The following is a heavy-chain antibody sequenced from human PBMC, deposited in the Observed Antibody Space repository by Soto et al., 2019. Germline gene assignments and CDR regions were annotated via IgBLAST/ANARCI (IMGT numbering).Heavy chain of an antibody. D-gene: IGHD6-13*01. V-gene: IGHV6-1*01. CDR3: ARAAAGTFVA. CDR2: TYYRSKWYN. J-gene: IGHJ5*02. CDR1: GDSVSSNSAA. Sequence: SHSLSLTCAISGDSVSSNSAACNWIRQSPSRGLEWLGRTYYRSKWYNDYAVSVKSRITINPDTSKNQFSLQLNSVTPEDTAVYYCARAAAGTFVAWGQGTLVTVSS.